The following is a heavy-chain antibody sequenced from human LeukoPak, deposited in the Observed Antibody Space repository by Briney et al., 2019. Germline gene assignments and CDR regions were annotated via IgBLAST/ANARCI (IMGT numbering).Heavy chain of an antibody. CDR1: GGSFSGYY. CDR2: NNHSGST. V-gene: IGHV4-34*01. Sequence: PSETLSLTCAVYGGSFSGYYWSWIRQPPGKGLEWIGENNHSGSTNSNPSLKSRVTISVDTSKNQFSLKLSSVTAADTAVYYCARHYSGSYLWKIDPWGQGTLVTVSS. D-gene: IGHD1-26*01. CDR3: ARHYSGSYLWKIDP. J-gene: IGHJ5*02.